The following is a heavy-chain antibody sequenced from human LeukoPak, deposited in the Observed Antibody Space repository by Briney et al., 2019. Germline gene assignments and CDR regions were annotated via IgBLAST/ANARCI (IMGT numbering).Heavy chain of an antibody. Sequence: ASVKVSFKASGYTFTNYAMHWVRQAPGQRLEWMGWINAGNSNTKYSQKFQGRVTITRDTSASTANMELSSLRPEDTAVYYCARDRIAVAGPFDYWGQGTLVTVSS. J-gene: IGHJ4*02. CDR2: INAGNSNT. D-gene: IGHD6-19*01. V-gene: IGHV1-3*01. CDR3: ARDRIAVAGPFDY. CDR1: GYTFTNYA.